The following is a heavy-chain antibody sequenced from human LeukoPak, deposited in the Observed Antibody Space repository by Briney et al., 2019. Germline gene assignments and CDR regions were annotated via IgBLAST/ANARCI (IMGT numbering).Heavy chain of an antibody. CDR1: GGTFSSYA. CDR2: IIPILGIA. D-gene: IGHD5-18*01. J-gene: IGHJ6*02. Sequence: EASVKVSCKASGGTFSSYAISWVRQAPGQGLEWMGRIIPILGIANYAQKFQGRVTITADKSTSTAYMELSSLRSEDTAVYYCARDHGTAMAPYYGMDVWGQGTTVTVSS. V-gene: IGHV1-69*04. CDR3: ARDHGTAMAPYYGMDV.